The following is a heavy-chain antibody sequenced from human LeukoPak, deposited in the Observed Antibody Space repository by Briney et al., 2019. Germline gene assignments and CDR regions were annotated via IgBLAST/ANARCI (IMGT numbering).Heavy chain of an antibody. CDR2: ISSSSSTI. J-gene: IGHJ4*02. D-gene: IGHD1-26*01. CDR3: AREAPGAHNHCDY. V-gene: IGHV3-48*02. CDR1: GFTFSSYS. Sequence: GGSLRLSCAASGFTFSSYSMNWVRQAPGKGLEWLSYISSSSSTIYYADSVKGRFTISRDDAKNSLYLQMNSLRDEDTAVYYCAREAPGAHNHCDYWGQGTLVTVSS.